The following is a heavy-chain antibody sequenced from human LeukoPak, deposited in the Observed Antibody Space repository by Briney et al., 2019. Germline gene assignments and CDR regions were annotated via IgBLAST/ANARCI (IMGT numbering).Heavy chain of an antibody. CDR1: GDSISSGDYY. J-gene: IGHJ4*02. V-gene: IGHV4-30-4*08. CDR2: INHSGST. CDR3: SRFGELLQVDY. Sequence: SQTLSLTCTVSGDSISSGDYYWSWIRRPPGKGLEWIGEINHSGSTNYNPSLKSRVTISVDTSKNQFSLKLSSVTAADTPVYYCSRFGELLQVDYWGQGTLVTVSS. D-gene: IGHD3-10*01.